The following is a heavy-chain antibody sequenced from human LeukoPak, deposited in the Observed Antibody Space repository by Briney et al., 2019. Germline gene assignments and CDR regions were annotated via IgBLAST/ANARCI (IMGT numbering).Heavy chain of an antibody. CDR3: AREGGYCSSTSCYYYMDV. CDR1: GYTFTGYY. CDR2: INPNSGGT. D-gene: IGHD2-2*01. V-gene: IGHV1-2*02. Sequence: ASVKVSCKASGYTFTGYYMHWVRQAPGQGLEWMGWINPNSGGTKYAQKFQGRVTMTRDTSISTAYMELSRLKSDDTAVYYCAREGGYCSSTSCYYYMDVWGKGTTVTISS. J-gene: IGHJ6*03.